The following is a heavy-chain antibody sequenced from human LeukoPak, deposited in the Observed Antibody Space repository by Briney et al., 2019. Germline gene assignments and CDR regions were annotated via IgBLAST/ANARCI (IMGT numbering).Heavy chain of an antibody. CDR1: GYTLTSYA. Sequence: GASVKVSCKASGYTLTSYAMHWVRQAPGQRLEWMGWINAGNGNTKYSQEFQGRVTITRDTSASTAYMELSSLRSEDMAVYYCARDRGGSYYYYMDVWGKGTTVTVSS. CDR3: ARDRGGSYYYYMDV. J-gene: IGHJ6*03. CDR2: INAGNGNT. D-gene: IGHD1-26*01. V-gene: IGHV1-3*03.